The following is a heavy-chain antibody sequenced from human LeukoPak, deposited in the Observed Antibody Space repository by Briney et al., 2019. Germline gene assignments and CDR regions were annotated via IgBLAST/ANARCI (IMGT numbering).Heavy chain of an antibody. CDR3: AKDKYSTAASGVFDY. J-gene: IGHJ4*02. D-gene: IGHD6-6*01. Sequence: GGSLRLSCAASGFTFSSYSMNWVRQAPGKGLEWVSAISGSGGSTYYADSVKGRFTISRDNSKNTLYLQMNSLRAEDTAVYYCAKDKYSTAASGVFDYWGQGTLVTVSS. CDR2: ISGSGGST. V-gene: IGHV3-23*01. CDR1: GFTFSSYS.